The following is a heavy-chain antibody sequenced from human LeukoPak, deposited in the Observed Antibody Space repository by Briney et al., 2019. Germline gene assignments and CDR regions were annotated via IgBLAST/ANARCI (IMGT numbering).Heavy chain of an antibody. CDR3: ARTYGSGWYVDY. D-gene: IGHD6-19*01. CDR2: ISFDSSPI. J-gene: IGHJ4*02. V-gene: IGHV3-48*01. Sequence: GGSLGLSCAASGFTFSSYSMSWVRQAPGKGLEWVLYISFDSSPIYYADSVKGRFTISRDNAKNSLYLQMNSLRVEDTAVYYCARTYGSGWYVDYWGQGTLVTVSS. CDR1: GFTFSSYS.